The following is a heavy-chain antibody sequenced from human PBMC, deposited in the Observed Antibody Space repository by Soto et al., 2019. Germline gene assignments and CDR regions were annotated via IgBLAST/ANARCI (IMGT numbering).Heavy chain of an antibody. CDR3: ARDRAVANAFDI. CDR2: ISPFLGIA. CDR1: GYTFTSYG. J-gene: IGHJ3*02. Sequence: ASVKVSCKASGYTFTSYGISWVRQAPGQRLEWMGRISPFLGIANYAQKLQGRVTITTDTSTSTAYMELSSLRSEDTAVYYCARDRAVANAFDIWGQGTMVTVSS. V-gene: IGHV1-18*01. D-gene: IGHD2-15*01.